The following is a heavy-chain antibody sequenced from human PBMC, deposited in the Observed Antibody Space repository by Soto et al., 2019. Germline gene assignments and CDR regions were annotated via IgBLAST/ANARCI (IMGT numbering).Heavy chain of an antibody. D-gene: IGHD3-10*01. CDR1: SGSITNYY. CDR3: ARHRFGSIHGLVDV. Sequence: QVQLQEAGPGLVKPSETRSLTCTVSSGSITNYYCSWFRQPPGKGLEWIGYIQYNGYSAYNLSLKRRVTMSMATSKTHFSLMLESVTATDTAVYYCARHRFGSIHGLVDVWGQGTTVIVSS. J-gene: IGHJ6*02. CDR2: IQYNGYS. V-gene: IGHV4-59*08.